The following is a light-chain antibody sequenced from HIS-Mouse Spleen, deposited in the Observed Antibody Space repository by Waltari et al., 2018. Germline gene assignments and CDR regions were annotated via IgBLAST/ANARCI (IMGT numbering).Light chain of an antibody. CDR2: DVS. CDR1: SSDVGGYNY. J-gene: IGLJ2*01. V-gene: IGLV2-11*01. CDR3: CSYAGSYTFVV. Sequence: QSALTQPRSVSGSPGQSVTISCTGTSSDVGGYNYVSWYQQHPGKAPKLIIYDVSKRPSGVPDRFSGSKSGNTASRTISGLQAEDEADYYCCSYAGSYTFVVFGGGTKLTVL.